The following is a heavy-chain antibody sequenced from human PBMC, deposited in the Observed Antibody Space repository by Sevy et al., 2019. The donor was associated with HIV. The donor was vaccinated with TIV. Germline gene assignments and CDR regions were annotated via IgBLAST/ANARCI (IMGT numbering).Heavy chain of an antibody. J-gene: IGHJ4*02. D-gene: IGHD2-21*02. V-gene: IGHV3-20*04. Sequence: GGSLRLSCAASGFVFEDYGMYWVRQAPGKGLECVSGINWNGGSTGYADSVKGRFTISRDNAKNSLYLQMNSLRAEDTAIYYCASERSCGGACYYFDTWGQGALVTVSS. CDR1: GFVFEDYG. CDR2: INWNGGST. CDR3: ASERSCGGACYYFDT.